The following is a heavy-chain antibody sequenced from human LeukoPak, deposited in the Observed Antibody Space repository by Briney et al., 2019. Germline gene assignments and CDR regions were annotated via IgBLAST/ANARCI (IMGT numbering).Heavy chain of an antibody. D-gene: IGHD3-10*01. J-gene: IGHJ6*03. V-gene: IGHV4-38-2*02. Sequence: SETLSLTCTVSAYSISSGFYWGWIRQPPGKGLEWIGEMNHSGSTNYNPSLKSRVTISVDTSKNQFSLKLSSVTAADTAVYYCARRLGRKFGERFYYYHYMDVWGNGTTVTVSS. CDR2: MNHSGST. CDR1: AYSISSGFY. CDR3: ARRLGRKFGERFYYYHYMDV.